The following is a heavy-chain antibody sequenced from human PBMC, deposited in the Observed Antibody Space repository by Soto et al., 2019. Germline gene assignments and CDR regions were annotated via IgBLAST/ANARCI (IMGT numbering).Heavy chain of an antibody. CDR2: IYHSGST. Sequence: SETLSLTCAVSGGSISSGGYSWSWLRQPPGKGLEWIGYIYHSGSTYYNPSLKSRVTISVDTSKNQFSLKLSSVTAADTAVYYCARRWGRSFDYWGQGTLVTVSS. CDR3: ARRWGRSFDY. CDR1: GGSISSGGYS. D-gene: IGHD2-15*01. V-gene: IGHV4-30-2*01. J-gene: IGHJ4*02.